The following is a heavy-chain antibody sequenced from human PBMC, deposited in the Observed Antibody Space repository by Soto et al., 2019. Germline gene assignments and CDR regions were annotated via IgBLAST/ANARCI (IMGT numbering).Heavy chain of an antibody. Sequence: EVQMVESGGGLVQPGGSLRLSCAVSGFTVSSNYMSWVRQAPGKGLEWVSIIYSSGSTYYADSVKDRFTISRDNSKNTVYLQMNSLRAEDTAVYYCARDQTSSSGWLESFQHWGQGTLVTVSS. CDR1: GFTVSSNY. D-gene: IGHD6-19*01. V-gene: IGHV3-66*01. J-gene: IGHJ1*01. CDR3: ARDQTSSSGWLESFQH. CDR2: IYSSGST.